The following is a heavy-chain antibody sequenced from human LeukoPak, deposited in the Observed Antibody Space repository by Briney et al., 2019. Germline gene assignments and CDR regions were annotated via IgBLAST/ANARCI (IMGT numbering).Heavy chain of an antibody. CDR3: VKGRPGPFDI. J-gene: IGHJ3*02. CDR1: GFTFDDYG. CDR2: INWNSGSI. Sequence: GGSLRLSCAAAGFTFDDYGMSWVRQAPGKGLEWVSGINWNSGSIGYADSVKGRFTISRDNSKNTVFLQMNSLRAEDTAVYYCVKGRPGPFDIWRQGTMVTVSS. V-gene: IGHV3-20*04.